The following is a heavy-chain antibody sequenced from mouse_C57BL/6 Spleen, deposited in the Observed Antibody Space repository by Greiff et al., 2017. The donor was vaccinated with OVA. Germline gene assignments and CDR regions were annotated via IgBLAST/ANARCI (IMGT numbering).Heavy chain of an antibody. D-gene: IGHD1-1*01. J-gene: IGHJ2*01. Sequence: EVNLVESGPELVKPGASVKISCKASGYSFTGYYMNWVKQSPEKSLEWIGEINPSTGGTTYNQKFKAKATLTVDKSSSTAYMQLKSLTSEDSAVYYCARYYGSSYYFDYWGQGTTLTVSS. CDR1: GYSFTGYY. V-gene: IGHV1-42*01. CDR3: ARYYGSSYYFDY. CDR2: INPSTGGT.